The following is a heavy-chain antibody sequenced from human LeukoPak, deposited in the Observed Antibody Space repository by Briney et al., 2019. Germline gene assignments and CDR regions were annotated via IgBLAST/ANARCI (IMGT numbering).Heavy chain of an antibody. V-gene: IGHV3-30*03. CDR2: ISYDGSNK. J-gene: IGHJ6*04. CDR3: ARAPDCSSTSCYYYYGMDV. D-gene: IGHD2-2*01. CDR1: GFTFSSYG. Sequence: GGSLRLSCAASGFTFSSYGMHWVRQAPGKGLEWVAVISYDGSNKYYADSVKGRFTISRDNAKNSLYLQMNSLRAEDTAVYYCARAPDCSSTSCYYYYGMDVWGKGTTVTVSS.